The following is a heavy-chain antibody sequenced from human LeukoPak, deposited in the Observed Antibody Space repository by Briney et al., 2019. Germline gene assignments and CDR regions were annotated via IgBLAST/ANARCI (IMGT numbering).Heavy chain of an antibody. J-gene: IGHJ6*03. CDR3: ARLIAAAGIVSYMDV. Sequence: PGGSLRLSCAASGFTFSSYWMSWVRQAPGKGLEWVANIKQDGSEKYYVDSVKGRFTISRDNAKNSLYLQMNSLRAEDTAVYYCARLIAAAGIVSYMDVWGKGTTVTVSS. CDR1: GFTFSSYW. D-gene: IGHD6-13*01. CDR2: IKQDGSEK. V-gene: IGHV3-7*01.